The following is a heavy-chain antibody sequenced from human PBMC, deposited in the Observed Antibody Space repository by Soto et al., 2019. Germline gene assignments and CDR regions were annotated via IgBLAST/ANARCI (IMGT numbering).Heavy chain of an antibody. J-gene: IGHJ4*02. D-gene: IGHD3-3*01. CDR1: GDRVSSNSAA. CDR3: ARELTIFGVVTEDALDY. V-gene: IGHV6-1*01. Sequence: PSQTLSLTCAISGDRVSSNSAAWNWIRQSPSRGLEWLGRTYYRSKWYNDYAVSVKSRITINPDTSKNQFSLQLNSVTPEDTAVYYCARELTIFGVVTEDALDYWGQGTLVTVSS. CDR2: TYYRSKWYN.